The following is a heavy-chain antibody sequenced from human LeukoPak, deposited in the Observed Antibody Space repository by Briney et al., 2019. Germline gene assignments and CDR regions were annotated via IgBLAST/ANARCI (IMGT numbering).Heavy chain of an antibody. CDR2: IYYSGST. J-gene: IGHJ6*03. CDR1: GGSISSSSYY. V-gene: IGHV4-61*05. CDR3: ARVGDYYYYMDV. Sequence: SETLSLTCTVSGGSISSSSYYWGWIRQPPGKGLEWIGYIYYSGSTNYNPSLKSRVTISVDTSKNQFSLKLNSVTAADTAVYYCARVGDYYYYMDVWGKGTTVTVSS.